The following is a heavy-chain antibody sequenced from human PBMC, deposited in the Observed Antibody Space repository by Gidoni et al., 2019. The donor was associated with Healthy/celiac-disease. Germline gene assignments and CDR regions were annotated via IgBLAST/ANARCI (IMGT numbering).Heavy chain of an antibody. CDR3: AREVYDFLRRGWFDP. CDR2: IYTSGST. CDR1: GGSISSGSYY. J-gene: IGHJ5*02. D-gene: IGHD3-3*01. V-gene: IGHV4-61*02. Sequence: QVQLEESGRGLVKHSKTLSLTCTVSGGSISSGSYYWSWIRQPAWKGLEWIGLIYTSGSTNYTPSLKRRVTIALDTSKNQFSLTLSSVPAADTAVYYCAREVYDFLRRGWFDPWGQGTLVTVSS.